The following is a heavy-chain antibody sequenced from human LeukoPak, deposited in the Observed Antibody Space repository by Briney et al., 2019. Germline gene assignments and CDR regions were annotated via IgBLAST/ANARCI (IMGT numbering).Heavy chain of an antibody. CDR3: ARGSVVRGFDY. V-gene: IGHV6-1*01. Sequence: SQTLPLTCAISGDSVSSNSAAWNCIRQSPSRGLEWLGRTYHRSKWYNDYAVSVKSRITINPDTSKNQFSLQLNSVTPEDTAVYYCARGSVVRGFDYWGQGTLVTVSS. CDR2: TYHRSKWYN. CDR1: GDSVSSNSAA. D-gene: IGHD2-15*01. J-gene: IGHJ4*02.